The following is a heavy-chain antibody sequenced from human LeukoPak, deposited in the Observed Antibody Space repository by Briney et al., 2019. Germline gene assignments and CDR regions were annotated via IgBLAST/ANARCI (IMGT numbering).Heavy chain of an antibody. CDR3: ARDRGYEGGFDY. CDR1: GGTFSNYG. Sequence: ASVKVSCKASGGTFSNYGINWVRQAPGQGPEWMGRIVPILGVTSYAQEFQGRVTISADESTTTVYMELSSLRSEDTAVYYCARDRGYEGGFDYWGQGTLVTVSS. D-gene: IGHD5-12*01. CDR2: IVPILGVT. J-gene: IGHJ4*02. V-gene: IGHV1-69*04.